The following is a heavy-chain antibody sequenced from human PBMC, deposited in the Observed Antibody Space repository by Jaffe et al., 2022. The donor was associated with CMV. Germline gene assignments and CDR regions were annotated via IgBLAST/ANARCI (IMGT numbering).Heavy chain of an antibody. D-gene: IGHD3-10*01. CDR1: GFTFSSYS. J-gene: IGHJ6*02. V-gene: IGHV3-21*01. Sequence: EVQLVESGGGLVKPGGSLRLSCAASGFTFSSYSMNWVRQAPGKGLEWVSSISSSSSYIYYADSVKGRFTISRDNAKNSLYLQMNSLRAEDTAVYYCARVQSITMVRGVIPVSHYGMDVWGQGTTVTVSS. CDR3: ARVQSITMVRGVIPVSHYGMDV. CDR2: ISSSSSYI.